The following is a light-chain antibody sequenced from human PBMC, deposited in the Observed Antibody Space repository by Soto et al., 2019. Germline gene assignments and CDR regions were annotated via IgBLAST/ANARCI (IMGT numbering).Light chain of an antibody. Sequence: SYELTQPPSVFVSPGQTASITCSGDKLGDKYACWYQQKPGQSPVLVIYQDRKRPSGIPERFSGSNSGNTATLTISGTQAMDEADYYCQAWDSSTSHVVFGGGTKLTVL. J-gene: IGLJ2*01. CDR3: QAWDSSTSHVV. CDR2: QDR. V-gene: IGLV3-1*01. CDR1: KLGDKY.